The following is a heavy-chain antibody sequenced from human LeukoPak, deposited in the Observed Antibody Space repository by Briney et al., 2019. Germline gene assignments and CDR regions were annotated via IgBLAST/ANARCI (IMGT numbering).Heavy chain of an antibody. CDR2: ISSSSSYI. Sequence: PSETLSLTCTVSGGSMTNYYWTWIRQPPGKGLEWVSSISSSSSYIYYADSVKGRFTISRDNAKNSLYLQMNSLRADDTAVYYCARDSTHIAARPLGYYYYYMDVWGKGTTVTVSS. V-gene: IGHV3-21*04. CDR3: ARDSTHIAARPLGYYYYYMDV. D-gene: IGHD6-6*01. J-gene: IGHJ6*03. CDR1: GGSMTNYY.